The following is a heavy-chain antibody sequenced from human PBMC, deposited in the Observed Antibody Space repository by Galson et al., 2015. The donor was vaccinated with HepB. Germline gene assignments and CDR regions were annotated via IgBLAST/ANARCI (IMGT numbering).Heavy chain of an antibody. Sequence: SLRLSCAASGFTFSSYAMHWVRQAPGKGLEWVAVISYDGSNKYYADSVKGRFTISRDNSKNTLYLQMNSLRAEDTAVYYCASRSPFDWLLLDDAFDIWGQGTMVTVSS. V-gene: IGHV3-30*04. J-gene: IGHJ3*02. D-gene: IGHD3-9*01. CDR2: ISYDGSNK. CDR3: ASRSPFDWLLLDDAFDI. CDR1: GFTFSSYA.